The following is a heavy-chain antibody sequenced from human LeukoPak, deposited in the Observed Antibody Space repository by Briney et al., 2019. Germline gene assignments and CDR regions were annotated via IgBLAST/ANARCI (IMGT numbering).Heavy chain of an antibody. Sequence: SVKVSCKASGGTFSSYAISWVRQAPGQGLEWMGGIIPIFGTANYAQKFQGRVTITADESTSTAYMELSSLRSKDTAVYYCARANEITGTFDYWGQGTLVTVSS. V-gene: IGHV1-69*13. D-gene: IGHD1-7*01. J-gene: IGHJ4*02. CDR2: IIPIFGTA. CDR1: GGTFSSYA. CDR3: ARANEITGTFDY.